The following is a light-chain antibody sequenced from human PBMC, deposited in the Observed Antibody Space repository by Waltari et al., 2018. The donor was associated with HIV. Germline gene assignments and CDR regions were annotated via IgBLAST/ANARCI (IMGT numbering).Light chain of an antibody. CDR3: SSYAGSAVV. Sequence: QSALTQPPSASGSRGQSVTISCTGTSSDVGAYTYVSWYQQYPGMAPTLIIYDVNTRPSAVPVRFSGSKSGNTASLTVSGLQAEDEADFYCSSYAGSAVVFGGGTKLTVL. J-gene: IGLJ2*01. V-gene: IGLV2-8*01. CDR1: SSDVGAYTY. CDR2: DVN.